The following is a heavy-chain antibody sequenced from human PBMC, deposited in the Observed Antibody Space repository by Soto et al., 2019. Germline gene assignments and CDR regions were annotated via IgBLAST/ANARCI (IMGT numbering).Heavy chain of an antibody. Sequence: ASVKVSCKASGSPFTGSYMHWVRQAPGQGLEWMGWINPNSGGTNYAQKFQGRVTMTRDTSISTAYMELSRLRSDDTAVYYCARTSDPGIAVAGFDYWGQGTLVTVSS. J-gene: IGHJ4*02. D-gene: IGHD6-19*01. CDR3: ARTSDPGIAVAGFDY. CDR2: INPNSGGT. CDR1: GSPFTGSY. V-gene: IGHV1-2*02.